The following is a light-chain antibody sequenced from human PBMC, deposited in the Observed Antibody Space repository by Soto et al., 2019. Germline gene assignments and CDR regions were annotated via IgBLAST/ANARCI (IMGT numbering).Light chain of an antibody. CDR2: DAS. CDR3: QHRTNWPLT. J-gene: IGKJ4*01. CDR1: QSVSSN. V-gene: IGKV3-11*01. Sequence: EIVLTQSPATLSLSPGERATLSCRASQSVSSNLGWYQQKPGQAPRLLIYDASNRATGIPARFSGSGSGTDFTLTISSLEPEDFAVYYGQHRTNWPLTFGGGTKVEIK.